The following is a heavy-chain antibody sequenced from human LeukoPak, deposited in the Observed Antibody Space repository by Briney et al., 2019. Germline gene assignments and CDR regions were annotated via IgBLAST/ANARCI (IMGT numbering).Heavy chain of an antibody. CDR2: IYGDGFDT. J-gene: IGHJ4*02. CDR3: ARSEWLLPRGGFDF. Sequence: GESLKISCQASGYTFGNYWIGWGCQKSGKGLEWMGIIYGDGFDTRYSPSFQGQVTISADKSNSTAYLHWSCLKASDTAIYFCARSEWLLPRGGFDFWGQGTRVVVSS. D-gene: IGHD3-3*01. V-gene: IGHV5-51*01. CDR1: GYTFGNYW.